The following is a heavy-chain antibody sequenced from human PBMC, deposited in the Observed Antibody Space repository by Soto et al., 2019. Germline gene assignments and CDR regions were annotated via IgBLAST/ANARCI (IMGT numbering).Heavy chain of an antibody. Sequence: SETLSLTCAVYGGSFSGYYWSWIRQPPGKGLEWIGEINHSGSTNYNPSLKSRVTISVDTSKNQFSLNLSSVTAADTAVYYCATFTLGYYYDSSGYYDDWGQGTLVTVSS. J-gene: IGHJ4*02. CDR1: GGSFSGYY. CDR3: ATFTLGYYYDSSGYYDD. D-gene: IGHD3-22*01. V-gene: IGHV4-34*01. CDR2: INHSGST.